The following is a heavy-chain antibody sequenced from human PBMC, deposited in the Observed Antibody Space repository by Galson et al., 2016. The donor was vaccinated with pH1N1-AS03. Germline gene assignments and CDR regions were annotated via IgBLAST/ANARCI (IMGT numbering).Heavy chain of an antibody. D-gene: IGHD6-19*01. Sequence: QSGAEVKKPGESLKISCEGSGFRLSNHWIGWVRQMPGKGLEWMGIIYSGDSDNRYSPSFQGHVTISADKSINTAYLQWTSLQASDTAMYYCAKLAVAGRWFFDYWGQGTLVTVS. CDR2: IYSGDSDN. CDR3: AKLAVAGRWFFDY. V-gene: IGHV5-51*03. J-gene: IGHJ4*02. CDR1: GFRLSNHW.